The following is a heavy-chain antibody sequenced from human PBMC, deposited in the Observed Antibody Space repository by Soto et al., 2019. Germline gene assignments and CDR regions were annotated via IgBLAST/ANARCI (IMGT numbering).Heavy chain of an antibody. CDR1: GGTFSSYA. D-gene: IGHD3-10*01. V-gene: IGHV1-69*12. CDR3: ARQGSNEYYYYGMDV. Sequence: QVQLVQSGAEVKKPGSSVKVSCKASGGTFSSYAINWVRQAPGQGLEWMGGIIRIFGTPDYAQRFQGRVTITADEPTRTAYMELSSLRSEDTAVYYCARQGSNEYYYYGMDVWGQGTTVTVSS. CDR2: IIRIFGTP. J-gene: IGHJ6*02.